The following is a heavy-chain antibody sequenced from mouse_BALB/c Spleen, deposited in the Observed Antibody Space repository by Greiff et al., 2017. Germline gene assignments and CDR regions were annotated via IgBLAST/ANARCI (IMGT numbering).Heavy chain of an antibody. CDR2: ISSGGSYT. V-gene: IGHV5-9-4*01. J-gene: IGHJ4*01. CDR1: GFTFSSYA. Sequence: EVKLVESGGGLVKPGGSLKLSCAASGFTFSSYAMSWVRQSPEKRLEWVAEISSGGSYTYYPDTVTGRFTISRDNAKNTLYLEMSSLRSEDTAMYYCARGRGLDAMDYWGQGTSVTVSS. CDR3: ARGRGLDAMDY.